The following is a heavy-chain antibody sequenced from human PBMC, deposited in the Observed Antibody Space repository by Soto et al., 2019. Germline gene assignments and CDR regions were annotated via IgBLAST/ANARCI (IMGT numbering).Heavy chain of an antibody. V-gene: IGHV1-18*01. CDR1: GYSFTTYG. J-gene: IGHJ6*02. Sequence: ASVKVSCKTSGYSFTTYGISWGRQAPGQGLEWMGWISAYNGNTNYAQKLQDRVTMTTDTSTSTAYMELRSLRSDDTAVYYCAKAMGGYYYDSSGYSSYYGMDVWGQGTTVTVSS. CDR2: ISAYNGNT. CDR3: AKAMGGYYYDSSGYSSYYGMDV. D-gene: IGHD3-22*01.